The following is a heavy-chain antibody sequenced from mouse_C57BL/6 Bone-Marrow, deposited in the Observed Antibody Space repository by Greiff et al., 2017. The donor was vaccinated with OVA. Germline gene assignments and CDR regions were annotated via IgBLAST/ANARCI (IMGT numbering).Heavy chain of an antibody. CDR3: AGEGFYYDYPWFAY. J-gene: IGHJ3*01. V-gene: IGHV5-17*01. CDR2: ISSGSSTI. CDR1: GFTFSDYG. D-gene: IGHD2-4*01. Sequence: EVQLVESGGGLVKPGGSLKLSCAASGFTFSDYGMHWVRQAPEKGLEWVAYISSGSSTIYYADTVKGRFTISRDNAKNTLFLQMTSLRSEDTAMYYCAGEGFYYDYPWFAYWGQGTLVTVSA.